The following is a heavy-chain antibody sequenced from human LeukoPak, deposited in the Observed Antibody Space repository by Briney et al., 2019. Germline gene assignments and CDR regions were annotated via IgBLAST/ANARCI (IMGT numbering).Heavy chain of an antibody. D-gene: IGHD6-19*01. CDR1: GFTFSSYA. CDR2: ISGSGGST. Sequence: GGSLRLSCAASGFTFSSYAMSWVRQAPGKGLEWVSAISGSGGSTYYADSVKGRFTISRDNAKNSLYLQMNSLRAEDTAVYYCARVGIAVSNSLLLDYYYYYYMDVWGKGTTVTVSS. J-gene: IGHJ6*03. V-gene: IGHV3-23*01. CDR3: ARVGIAVSNSLLLDYYYYYYMDV.